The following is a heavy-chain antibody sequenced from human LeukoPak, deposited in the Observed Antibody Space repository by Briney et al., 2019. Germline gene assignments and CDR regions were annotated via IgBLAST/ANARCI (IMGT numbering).Heavy chain of an antibody. V-gene: IGHV1-46*01. CDR3: AREGTYYYDSSGYPDLLWYFDL. Sequence: ASVKVSCKASGYTFTSYYMHWVRQAPGQGLEWMGIINPSGGSTSYAQKFQGRVTMTRDTSTCTVYMELSSLRSEDTAVYYCAREGTYYYDSSGYPDLLWYFDLWGRGTLVTVSS. CDR2: INPSGGST. J-gene: IGHJ2*01. CDR1: GYTFTSYY. D-gene: IGHD3-22*01.